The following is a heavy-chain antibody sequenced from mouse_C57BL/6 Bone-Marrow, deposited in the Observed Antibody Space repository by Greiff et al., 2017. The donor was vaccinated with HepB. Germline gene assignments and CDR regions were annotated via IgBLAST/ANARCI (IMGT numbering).Heavy chain of an antibody. CDR3: ARGYYGARFAY. CDR1: GYTFTSYG. CDR2: NYPRSGNT. J-gene: IGHJ3*01. V-gene: IGHV1-81*01. Sequence: QVQLQQSGAELARPGASVKLSCKASGYTFTSYGISWVKQRTGQGLEWIGENYPRSGNTYYNEKFKGKATLTADKSSSTAYMELRSLTSEDSAVYFCARGYYGARFAYWGQGTLVTVSA. D-gene: IGHD1-1*01.